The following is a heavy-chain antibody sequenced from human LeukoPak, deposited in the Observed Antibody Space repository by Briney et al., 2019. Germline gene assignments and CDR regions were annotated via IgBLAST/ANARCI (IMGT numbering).Heavy chain of an antibody. CDR2: INPNSGGT. J-gene: IGHJ3*02. CDR1: GYTFTGYY. Sequence: ASVKVSCKASGYTFTGYYMHWARQAPGQGLEWMGWINPNSGGTNYAQKFQGWVTMTRDTSISTAYMELSRLRSDDTAVYYCARGSSTSYDAFDIWGQGTMVTVSS. V-gene: IGHV1-2*04. CDR3: ARGSSTSYDAFDI. D-gene: IGHD2-2*01.